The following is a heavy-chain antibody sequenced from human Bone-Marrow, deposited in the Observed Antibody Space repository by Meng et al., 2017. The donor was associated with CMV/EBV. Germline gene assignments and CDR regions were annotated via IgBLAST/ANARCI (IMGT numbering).Heavy chain of an antibody. D-gene: IGHD2-2*01. Sequence: SETLSLTCTVYGGSFNAYYYNWFRQAPGKGLEWIGEINHSGSTNYNPSLKSRVTISVYKSKNQFSLRLTSVTAADTAVYYCASESATYLGGRIYYHGMDVWGQGTTVTVSS. CDR1: GGSFNAYY. V-gene: IGHV4-34*01. CDR2: INHSGST. CDR3: ASESATYLGGRIYYHGMDV. J-gene: IGHJ6*02.